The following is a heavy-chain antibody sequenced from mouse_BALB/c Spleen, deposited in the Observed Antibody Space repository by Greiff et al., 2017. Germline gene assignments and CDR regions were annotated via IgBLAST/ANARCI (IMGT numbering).Heavy chain of an antibody. CDR2: IDPENGDT. CDR1: GFNIKDYY. J-gene: IGHJ2*01. CDR3: NARGYGNYDFDY. D-gene: IGHD2-1*01. Sequence: EVKLVESGAELVRSGASVKLSCTASGFNIKDYYMHWVKQRPEQGLEWIGWIDPENGDTEYAPKFQGKATMTADTSSNTAYLQLSSLTSEDTAVYYCNARGYGNYDFDYWGQGTTLTVSS. V-gene: IGHV14-4*02.